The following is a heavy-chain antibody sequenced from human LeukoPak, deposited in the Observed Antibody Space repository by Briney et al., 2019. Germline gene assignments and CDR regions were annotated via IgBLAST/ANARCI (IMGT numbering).Heavy chain of an antibody. CDR3: ASSGARSYYPPTFDY. CDR2: INHSGTT. V-gene: IGHV4-34*01. D-gene: IGHD3-10*01. Sequence: SETLSLTCAVSNVSNSGYYWTWICQPPGKGLEWIGEINHSGTTKYNPSLRSRVFISRDTSKKHFSLNLSSVTAADTAVYYCASSGARSYYPPTFDYWGQGTLAIVSS. CDR1: NVSNSGYY. J-gene: IGHJ4*02.